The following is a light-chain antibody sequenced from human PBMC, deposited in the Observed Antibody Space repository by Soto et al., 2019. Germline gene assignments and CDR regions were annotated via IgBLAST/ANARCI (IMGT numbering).Light chain of an antibody. Sequence: QSALTQPASVSGSPGQSITISCTGTSSDVGSYNLVSWYQQHPGKAPKLMIYEGSNRPSGVSNRFSGSKSGNTASLTISGLQADDEADYYCCSYAGSTTWVFGVGTK. J-gene: IGLJ3*02. CDR2: EGS. CDR3: CSYAGSTTWV. CDR1: SSDVGSYNL. V-gene: IGLV2-23*01.